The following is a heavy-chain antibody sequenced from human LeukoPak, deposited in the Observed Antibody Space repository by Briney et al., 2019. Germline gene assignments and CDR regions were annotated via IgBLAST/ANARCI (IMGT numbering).Heavy chain of an antibody. V-gene: IGHV3-48*03. J-gene: IGHJ6*04. CDR2: ISSSGSTI. CDR1: GFTFSSYE. Sequence: GGSLRLSCAASGFTFSSYEMNWARQAPGKGLEWVSYISSSGSTIYYADSVKGRFTISRDNAKNSLYLQMNSLRAEDTAVYYCARDLKSPYYYYYGMDVWGKGTTVTVSS. CDR3: ARDLKSPYYYYYGMDV.